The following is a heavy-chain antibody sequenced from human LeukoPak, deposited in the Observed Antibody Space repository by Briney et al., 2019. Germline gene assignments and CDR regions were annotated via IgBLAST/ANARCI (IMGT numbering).Heavy chain of an antibody. CDR3: ASTLGGYYDY. V-gene: IGHV4-59*01. CDR2: IYYSGSI. Sequence: PSETLSLTCTVSGGSISSYYWGWIRQPPGKGLEWIGHIYYSGSINYNPSLKSRVTISVDTSKNRFSLKLSSVTAADTAVYYCASTLGGYYDYWGQGTLVTVSS. CDR1: GGSISSYY. D-gene: IGHD2-15*01. J-gene: IGHJ4*02.